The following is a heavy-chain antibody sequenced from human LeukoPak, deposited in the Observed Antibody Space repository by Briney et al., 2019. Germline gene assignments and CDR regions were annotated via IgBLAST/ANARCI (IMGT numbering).Heavy chain of an antibody. CDR1: GGSISSGGYY. D-gene: IGHD6-13*01. Sequence: SQTLSLTCTVSGGSISSGGYYWSWIRQPPGKGLEWIGYIYHSGSTYYNPSLKSRVTISVDRSKNQFSLKLSSVTAADTAVYYCARDKAAAFDYWGQGTLVTVSS. V-gene: IGHV4-30-2*01. CDR3: ARDKAAAFDY. CDR2: IYHSGST. J-gene: IGHJ4*02.